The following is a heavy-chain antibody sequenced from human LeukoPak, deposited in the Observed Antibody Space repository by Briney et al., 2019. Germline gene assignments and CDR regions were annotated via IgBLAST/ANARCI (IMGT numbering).Heavy chain of an antibody. J-gene: IGHJ2*01. Sequence: SSETLSLTCTVPGGSISSYYWSWIRQPAGKGLEWIGRIYTSGSTNYNPSLKSRVTMSVDTSKNQFSLKLSSVTAADTAVYYCARELVGATTHWYFDLWGRGTLVTVSS. V-gene: IGHV4-4*07. CDR3: ARELVGATTHWYFDL. CDR2: IYTSGST. CDR1: GGSISSYY. D-gene: IGHD1-26*01.